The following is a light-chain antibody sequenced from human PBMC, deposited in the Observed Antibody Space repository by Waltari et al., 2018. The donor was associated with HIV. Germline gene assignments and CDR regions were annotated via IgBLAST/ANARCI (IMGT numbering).Light chain of an antibody. CDR3: QTFDITLGGFYV. CDR2: GDS. CDR1: NSNVGTIHL. Sequence: QSVLTQPPSVSGAPGQRVTIACSGSNSNVGTIHLPPWYQQLPGMAPKLLISGDSNRPSVVPDRFSASKSGTSGSLTITGLQPEDEADYYCQTFDITLGGFYVFGTGTKVTVL. V-gene: IGLV1-40*01. J-gene: IGLJ1*01.